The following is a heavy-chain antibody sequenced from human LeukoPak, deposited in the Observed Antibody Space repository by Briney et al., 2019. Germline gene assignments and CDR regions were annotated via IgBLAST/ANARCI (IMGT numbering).Heavy chain of an antibody. CDR3: TKYVVIVPAGTRAFDY. D-gene: IGHD2-2*01. V-gene: IGHV3-23*01. J-gene: IGHJ4*02. Sequence: PGGSLRLSCAASGFTFSSYAMSWVRQAPGKGLEWVSVIGSEGGDIRYADSVKGRFTISRDNSKNTLYLQMNHLRAEDTAIYYCTKYVVIVPAGTRAFDYWGQGTLVTVSS. CDR1: GFTFSSYA. CDR2: IGSEGGDI.